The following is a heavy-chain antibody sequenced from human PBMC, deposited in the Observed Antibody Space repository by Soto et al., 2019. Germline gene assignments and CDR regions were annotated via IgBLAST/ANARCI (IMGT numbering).Heavy chain of an antibody. CDR3: AKDFELPDGDYYHYGMDV. CDR2: ISYEGSHK. Sequence: QVQLVESGGGVVQPGGSLTLSCVASGFFFSSHGMYWVRQAPGRGLEWVALISYEGSHKYYVDSVKGRFTISRDNDKKTVYLHMTSLRAEDTALYYCAKDFELPDGDYYHYGMDVWGQGTTVSVSS. CDR1: GFFFSSHG. D-gene: IGHD1-1*01. V-gene: IGHV3-30*18. J-gene: IGHJ6*02.